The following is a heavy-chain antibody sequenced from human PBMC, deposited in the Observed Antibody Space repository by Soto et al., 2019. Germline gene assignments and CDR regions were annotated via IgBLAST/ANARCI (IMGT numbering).Heavy chain of an antibody. D-gene: IGHD6-13*01. V-gene: IGHV3-7*01. Sequence: EVQLVESGGGLVQPGGSLRLSCVDSGFTFSSYWMSWVRQAPVKGLEWVGNIKQDGSEENYVDSVKGRFTISRDNAKNSMYLQMNRLRVEDRAVYYCARIAASGRGWDVWGQGTTVVVSS. J-gene: IGHJ6*02. CDR1: GFTFSSYW. CDR2: IKQDGSEE. CDR3: ARIAASGRGWDV.